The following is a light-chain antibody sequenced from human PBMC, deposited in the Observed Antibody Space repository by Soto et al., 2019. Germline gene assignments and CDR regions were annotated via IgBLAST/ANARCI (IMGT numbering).Light chain of an antibody. V-gene: IGKV3-15*01. J-gene: IGKJ1*01. CDR3: QQNDNWPWT. CDR2: GAS. Sequence: EIVMTQSPATLSVSPGEGATLSCRASQSVSNNLVWYQQKPGQAPRLLIFGASTRATGIPDRFNGSGSGTEFTLTISSLQSEDFAVYYCQQNDNWPWTFGQGTKVEIK. CDR1: QSVSNN.